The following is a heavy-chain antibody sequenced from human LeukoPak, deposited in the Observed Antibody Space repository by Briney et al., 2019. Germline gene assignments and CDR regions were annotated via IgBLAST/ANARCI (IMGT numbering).Heavy chain of an antibody. Sequence: SETLSLTCSVSGGSISSCRYYWGWLRQPPGKGLEWIGSIYYAGTTYYNPSLKSRVTISVDTSKNQFSLKMRSVTAADTAVYYCARRELYFFDFWGQGNLVTVSS. CDR2: IYYAGTT. J-gene: IGHJ4*02. V-gene: IGHV4-39*01. CDR1: GGSISSCRYY. CDR3: ARRELYFFDF. D-gene: IGHD1-7*01.